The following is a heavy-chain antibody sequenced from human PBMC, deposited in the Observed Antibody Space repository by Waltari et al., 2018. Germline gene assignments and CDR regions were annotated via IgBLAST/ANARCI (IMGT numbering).Heavy chain of an antibody. CDR2: IYTSGST. CDR1: GGSISSGSYY. Sequence: QVQLQESGPGLVKPSQTLSLTCTVSGGSISSGSYYWSWIRQPAGKGLEWIGRIYTSGSTNYNPSLKSRVTISVDTSKNQFSLKLSSVTAADTAVYYCARDVELAAAGTAPFPSDYWGQGTLVTVSS. J-gene: IGHJ4*02. CDR3: ARDVELAAAGTAPFPSDY. D-gene: IGHD6-13*01. V-gene: IGHV4-61*02.